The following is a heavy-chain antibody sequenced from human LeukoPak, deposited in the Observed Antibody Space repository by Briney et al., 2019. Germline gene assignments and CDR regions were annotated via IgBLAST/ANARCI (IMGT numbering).Heavy chain of an antibody. CDR3: ARASTTVPNLLDY. CDR1: GFTFSDYA. D-gene: IGHD4-17*01. Sequence: GGSLRLSCAASGFTFSDYAMHWVRQAPGRGLLWVSRINGDGTSTKYADSVKGRFTISRDNAKHTLYLQMNSLRAEDTAVYYCARASTTVPNLLDYWGQGTLVTVSS. CDR2: INGDGTST. V-gene: IGHV3-74*03. J-gene: IGHJ4*02.